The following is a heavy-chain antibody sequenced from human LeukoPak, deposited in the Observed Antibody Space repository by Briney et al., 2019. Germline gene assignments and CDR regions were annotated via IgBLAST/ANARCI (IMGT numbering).Heavy chain of an antibody. CDR2: ISSNGRAL. Sequence: GGSLRLSCAASGFSFRDYYMSWIRQAPGRGLEWLSYISSNGRALYYAGSVKGRFTISRDNAKNSLFLQLNSLTAEDTAVYYCTTVIVGGGYWGRGTRVTVSS. J-gene: IGHJ4*02. V-gene: IGHV3-11*01. CDR1: GFSFRDYY. CDR3: TTVIVGGGY. D-gene: IGHD1-26*01.